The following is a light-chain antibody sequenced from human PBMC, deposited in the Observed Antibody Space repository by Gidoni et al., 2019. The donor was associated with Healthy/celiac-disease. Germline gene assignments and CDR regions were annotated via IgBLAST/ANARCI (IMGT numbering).Light chain of an antibody. V-gene: IGKV3-11*01. CDR2: DAS. Sequence: EIVFTQSPATLSLSPGERATLSCRASQSVSSYLAWYQQKPGQAPRLLIYDASNRATGIPARFSGSGSGTDFTLTISSLEPEDFAVYYCQQRSNWPSYTFGKGTKLEIK. CDR1: QSVSSY. CDR3: QQRSNWPSYT. J-gene: IGKJ2*01.